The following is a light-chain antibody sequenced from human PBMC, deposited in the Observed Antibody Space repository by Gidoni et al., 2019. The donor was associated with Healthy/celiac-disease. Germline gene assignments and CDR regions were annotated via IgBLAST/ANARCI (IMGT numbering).Light chain of an antibody. Sequence: EIVSTQSQGTLSLSPGERATLSCRASQSVSSSYLAWYQQKPGQAPRLLIDGASSRATGIPDRLSGSGSGKDFTLTISRMEPEDFAVEYCQQYGSSPPTCGGGTKVEIK. J-gene: IGKJ4*01. V-gene: IGKV3-20*01. CDR2: GAS. CDR3: QQYGSSPPT. CDR1: QSVSSSY.